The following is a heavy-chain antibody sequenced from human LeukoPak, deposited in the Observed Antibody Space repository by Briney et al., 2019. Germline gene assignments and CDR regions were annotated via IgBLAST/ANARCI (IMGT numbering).Heavy chain of an antibody. V-gene: IGHV3-23*01. Sequence: GGSLRLSCAASGFTFSSYAMSWVRQAPGKGLEWVSGISGSGGSTYYADSVKGRFTISRDNSKNTLYLQMNSLRAEDTAVYYCAGSIAVAGTIDYWGQGTLVTVSS. CDR1: GFTFSSYA. J-gene: IGHJ4*02. D-gene: IGHD6-19*01. CDR3: AGSIAVAGTIDY. CDR2: ISGSGGST.